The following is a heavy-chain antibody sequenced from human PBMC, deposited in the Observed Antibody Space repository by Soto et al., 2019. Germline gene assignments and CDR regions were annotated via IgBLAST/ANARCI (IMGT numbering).Heavy chain of an antibody. CDR1: SGSISSGDYY. Sequence: PSETLSLTCTVSSGSISSGDYYWSWVRQPPGTGLEWIGYIYRSGSTFYNPSLKSRLTISADTSKNQFSLKLTSMTAADTAVYFCARQTEYYYAPGRAAPLYGMDVWGQGTTVTVSS. J-gene: IGHJ6*02. V-gene: IGHV4-30-4*01. CDR2: IYRSGST. D-gene: IGHD3-10*01. CDR3: ARQTEYYYAPGRAAPLYGMDV.